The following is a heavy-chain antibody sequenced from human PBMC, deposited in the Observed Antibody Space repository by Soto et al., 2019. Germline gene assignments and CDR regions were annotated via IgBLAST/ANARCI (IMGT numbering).Heavy chain of an antibody. J-gene: IGHJ5*02. CDR1: GGSISSYY. CDR3: ARERGIGVRGVFKYNWFDP. D-gene: IGHD3-10*01. Sequence: QVQLQESGPGLVKPSETLSLTCTVSGGSISSYYWSWIRQPPGKGLEWIGYIYYSGSTNYNPSLKKRVTISVDTSKNQFSLKLSSVTAADTAVYYCARERGIGVRGVFKYNWFDPWGQGTLVTVSS. CDR2: IYYSGST. V-gene: IGHV4-59*01.